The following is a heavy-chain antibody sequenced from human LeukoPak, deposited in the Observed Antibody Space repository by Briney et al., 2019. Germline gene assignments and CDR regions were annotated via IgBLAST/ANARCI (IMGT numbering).Heavy chain of an antibody. CDR3: ARDHSSSWYGSWLY. J-gene: IGHJ4*02. D-gene: IGHD6-13*01. V-gene: IGHV3-7*04. CDR2: IKQDGSEK. CDR1: GFSFSTYW. Sequence: GSLRLSCAASGFSFSTYWMSWVRQAPGKGLEWVANIKQDGSEKYYVDSVKGRFTISRDNAKNSLYLKMNSLRAEDTAVYYCARDHSSSWYGSWLYWGQGTLVTVSS.